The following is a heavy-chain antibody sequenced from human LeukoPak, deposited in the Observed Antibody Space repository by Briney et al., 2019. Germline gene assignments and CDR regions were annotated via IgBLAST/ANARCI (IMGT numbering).Heavy chain of an antibody. CDR2: INPSGGST. CDR1: GYTFTSYY. D-gene: IGHD3-3*01. CDR3: AREDYDFWSGYQNTLGYGMDV. V-gene: IGHV1-46*01. J-gene: IGHJ6*02. Sequence: ASVKVPCKASGYTFTSYYMHWVRQAPGQGLEWMGIINPSGGSTSYAQKFQGRVTMTRDTSTSTVYMELSSLRSEDTAVYYCAREDYDFWSGYQNTLGYGMDVWGQGTTVTVSS.